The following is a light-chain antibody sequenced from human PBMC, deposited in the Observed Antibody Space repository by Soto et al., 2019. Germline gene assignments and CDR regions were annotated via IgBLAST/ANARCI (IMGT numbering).Light chain of an antibody. CDR1: HDVRTF. J-gene: IGKJ2*01. CDR2: DVS. V-gene: IGKV3-11*01. Sequence: EIVLTQSPVTLSLSPGDRATLSCRASHDVRTFLAWYQHKPGQGPRLLIDDVSNRTTGIPARFAGSGSGTDFTLTISSLEPEDFALYYCQQRRNWQYTFGQGTKVDIK. CDR3: QQRRNWQYT.